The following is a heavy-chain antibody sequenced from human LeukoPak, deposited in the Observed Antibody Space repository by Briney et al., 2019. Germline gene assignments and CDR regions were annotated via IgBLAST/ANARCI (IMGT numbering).Heavy chain of an antibody. J-gene: IGHJ4*02. CDR3: AKDFLDVRYGSGSSYYFDY. CDR1: GFTFSSYA. Sequence: HPGGSLRLSCAASGFTFSSYAMSWVRQAPGKGLEWVSAISGSGGSTYYADSVKGRFTISRDNSKNTLYLQMNSLRAEDTAVYYCAKDFLDVRYGSGSSYYFDYWGQGTLVTVSS. CDR2: ISGSGGST. D-gene: IGHD3-10*01. V-gene: IGHV3-23*01.